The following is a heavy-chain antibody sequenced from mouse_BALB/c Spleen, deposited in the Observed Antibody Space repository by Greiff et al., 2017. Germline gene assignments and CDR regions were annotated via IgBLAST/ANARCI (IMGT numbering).Heavy chain of an antibody. CDR3: TRNNYYAMDY. Sequence: AQLQQSGTVLARPGASVKMSCKASGYTFTSYWMHWVKQRPGQGLEWIGAIYPGNSDTSYNQKFKGKAKLTAVTSTSTAYMELSSLTNEDSAVYYCTRNNYYAMDYWGQGTSVTVSS. CDR1: GYTFTSYW. V-gene: IGHV1-5*01. J-gene: IGHJ4*01. CDR2: IYPGNSDT.